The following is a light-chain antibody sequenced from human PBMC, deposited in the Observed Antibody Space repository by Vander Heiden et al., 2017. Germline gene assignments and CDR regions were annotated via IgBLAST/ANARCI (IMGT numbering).Light chain of an antibody. Sequence: DIQMTQSPSSLSASVGDRVTITCRASQSISSCLNWYQQKPGKAPKLLIYAASSLQSGVPSRFSGSGSGTEFTLTISSLQPEDFATYYCQQSDSTPYTFGQGTQLEIK. CDR1: QSISSC. J-gene: IGKJ2*01. CDR2: AAS. V-gene: IGKV1-39*01. CDR3: QQSDSTPYT.